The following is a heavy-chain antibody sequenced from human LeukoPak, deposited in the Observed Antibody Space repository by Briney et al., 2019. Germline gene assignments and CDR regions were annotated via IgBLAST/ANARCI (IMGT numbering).Heavy chain of an antibody. J-gene: IGHJ4*01. D-gene: IGHD3-10*01. CDR1: GGSISSSSYY. V-gene: IGHV4-39*07. Sequence: PSETLSLTCTVSGGSISSSSYYWGWIRQPPGKGLEWIGSFYSSGSTYYNPSLKSRVTISVDTSKNQFSLKLSSVTAADTAVYYCASSGLFGELKSFDNWGQGTLVTVSS. CDR2: FYSSGST. CDR3: ASSGLFGELKSFDN.